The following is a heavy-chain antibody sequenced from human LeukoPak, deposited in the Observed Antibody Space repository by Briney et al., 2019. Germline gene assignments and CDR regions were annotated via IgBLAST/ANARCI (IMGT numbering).Heavy chain of an antibody. V-gene: IGHV1-2*02. CDR1: GYTFTAYY. D-gene: IGHD1-7*01. CDR2: INPNSGGT. Sequence: ASVKVSCKASGYTFTAYYMHWVRQAPGQGLEWIGWINPNSGGTNYAQKFQGRVTMTRDTSISTAYMELSRLRSDDTAVYYCAREFITGTLPGDYWGQGTLVTVSS. J-gene: IGHJ4*02. CDR3: AREFITGTLPGDY.